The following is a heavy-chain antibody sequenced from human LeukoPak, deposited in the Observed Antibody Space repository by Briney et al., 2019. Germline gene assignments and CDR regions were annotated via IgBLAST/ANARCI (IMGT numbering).Heavy chain of an antibody. Sequence: GASVKVSCKASVCTFSSYAISWVRQAPGQGLEWMGWINPNSGGTNYAQKFQRRFTMTRQTSITTAYMELSRMRSDDTDVYYCARDTDYDILTGYQHDAFDIWGQATMVTVSS. CDR1: VCTFSSYA. D-gene: IGHD3-9*01. CDR2: INPNSGGT. V-gene: IGHV1-2*02. CDR3: ARDTDYDILTGYQHDAFDI. J-gene: IGHJ3*02.